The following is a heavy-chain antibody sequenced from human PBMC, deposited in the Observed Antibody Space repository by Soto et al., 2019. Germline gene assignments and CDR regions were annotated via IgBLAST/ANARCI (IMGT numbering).Heavy chain of an antibody. CDR2: INPDGSEK. CDR3: SRSLDS. Sequence: GGSLRLSCAASGFTFSNFWMDWVRQAPGKGLEWVANINPDGSEKQYVDSVKGRFTISRDNAKNSLYLQMSSLTAEDSALYYCSRSLDSWGQGTRVTVSS. V-gene: IGHV3-7*01. J-gene: IGHJ4*02. CDR1: GFTFSNFW.